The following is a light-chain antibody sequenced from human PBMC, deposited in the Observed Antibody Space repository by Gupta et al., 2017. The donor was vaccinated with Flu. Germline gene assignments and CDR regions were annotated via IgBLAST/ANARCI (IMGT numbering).Light chain of an antibody. Sequence: DIVMTQSPDSLAVSLGAKAAINCMSSQPILYSSNSKNSLAWYQLKPGQPPKLLIYWTSTRESGVPDRFSGSGSGTGFTLTISSLQAEDVAVYYCQQYYSTPYTFGQGTKVEIK. J-gene: IGKJ2*01. V-gene: IGKV4-1*01. CDR2: WTS. CDR3: QQYYSTPYT. CDR1: QPILYSSNSKNS.